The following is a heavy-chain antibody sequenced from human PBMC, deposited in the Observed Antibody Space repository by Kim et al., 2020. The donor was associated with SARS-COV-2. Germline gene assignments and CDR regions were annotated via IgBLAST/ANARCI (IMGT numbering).Heavy chain of an antibody. CDR3: LGGYYFDY. CDR1: GPPFTRAR. D-gene: IGHD2-15*01. V-gene: IGHV1-3*01. J-gene: IGHJ4*02. CDR2: IDCGNGDT. Sequence: ASVKVSCKTSGPPFTRARIPWVRQAPGQRLEWMGGIDCGNGDTIYSPQFHGRVTFTTDTSASTAYIELSFLRSEDSAVYYCLGGYYFDYWGQGTLVTVSS.